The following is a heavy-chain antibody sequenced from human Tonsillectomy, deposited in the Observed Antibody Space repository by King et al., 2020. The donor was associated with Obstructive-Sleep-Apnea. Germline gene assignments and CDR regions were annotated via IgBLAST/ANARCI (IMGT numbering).Heavy chain of an antibody. D-gene: IGHD6-19*01. CDR3: VKDKAGEYSSCWDLID. Sequence: QLVQSGGGLVQPGRSLRLSCAASGFSFDDYAMHWVRQAPGKGLEWVSGINWNSDTIGYADSVKGRFTISRDNAKNSLYLQMNSLRAGDTALYFCVKDKAGEYSSCWDLIDWGQGTLVTVSS. CDR2: INWNSDTI. V-gene: IGHV3-9*01. CDR1: GFSFDDYA. J-gene: IGHJ4*02.